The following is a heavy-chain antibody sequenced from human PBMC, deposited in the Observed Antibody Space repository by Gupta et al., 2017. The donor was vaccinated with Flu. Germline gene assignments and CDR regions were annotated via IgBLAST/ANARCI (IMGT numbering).Heavy chain of an antibody. D-gene: IGHD2-2*01. CDR2: ISSSSSYI. CDR3: ARDLRSNNWFDP. V-gene: IGHV3-21*01. Sequence: EVQLVESGGGLVKPGGSLRLSCAASGFTFSSYSVNWVRQAPGKGLEWVSSISSSSSYIYYADSVKGRFTISRDNAKNSLYLQMNSLRAEDTAVYYCARDLRSNNWFDPWGQGTLVTVSS. CDR1: GFTFSSYS. J-gene: IGHJ5*02.